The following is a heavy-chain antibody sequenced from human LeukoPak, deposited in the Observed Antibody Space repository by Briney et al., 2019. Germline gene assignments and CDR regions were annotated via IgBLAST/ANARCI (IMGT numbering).Heavy chain of an antibody. V-gene: IGHV1-18*01. Sequence: ASVTVSCKASGYTFTSYGISWVRQAPGQGLEWMGWISAYNGNTNYAQKLQGRVTMTTDTSTSTAYMELRSLRSDDTAVYYCARDPYYGSGSYYREIDPWGQGTLVTVSS. CDR3: ARDPYYGSGSYYREIDP. CDR2: ISAYNGNT. J-gene: IGHJ5*02. CDR1: GYTFTSYG. D-gene: IGHD3-10*01.